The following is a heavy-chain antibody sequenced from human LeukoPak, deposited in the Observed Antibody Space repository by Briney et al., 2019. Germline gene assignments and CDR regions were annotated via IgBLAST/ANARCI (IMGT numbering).Heavy chain of an antibody. Sequence: SETLSPXCTVSGGSISSGSYYWSWIRQPAGKGLEWIGRIYTSGITNYNPSLKSRVTISLDTSKNQFSLKLSSVTAADTAVYYCARDRDIAYCGGDCYPDVWGKGTTVTVSS. D-gene: IGHD2-21*02. CDR3: ARDRDIAYCGGDCYPDV. CDR2: IYTSGIT. V-gene: IGHV4-61*02. CDR1: GGSISSGSYY. J-gene: IGHJ6*04.